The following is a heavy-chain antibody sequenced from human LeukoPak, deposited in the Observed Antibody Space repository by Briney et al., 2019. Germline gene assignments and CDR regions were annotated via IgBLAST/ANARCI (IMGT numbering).Heavy chain of an antibody. V-gene: IGHV4-59*01. J-gene: IGHJ4*02. CDR1: GGSISSYY. D-gene: IGHD4-17*01. CDR2: IYYSGST. Sequence: SETLSLTCTVSGGSISSYYWSWIRQPPGKGLEGSGYIYYSGSTNYSPSLKRRVTISVNKSKKEFSLKLSSVTAADTAVYYCARSDGDYIQYFDYWGQGTLVTVSS. CDR3: ARSDGDYIQYFDY.